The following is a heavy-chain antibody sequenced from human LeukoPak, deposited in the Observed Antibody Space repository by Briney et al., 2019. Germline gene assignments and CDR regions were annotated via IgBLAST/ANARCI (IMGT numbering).Heavy chain of an antibody. CDR3: AKAANRDVVVVVAANYFDY. J-gene: IGHJ4*02. D-gene: IGHD2-15*01. CDR1: GFTFSSYA. Sequence: AGSLRLSCAASGFTFSSYAMSWVRQPPGKGLEWVSSISGSGGSAYYADSVKGGFTIYRDNSKKTLYLQMNSLRAEDTAVYYCAKAANRDVVVVVAANYFDYWGQGTLVTVSS. V-gene: IGHV3-23*01. CDR2: ISGSGGSA.